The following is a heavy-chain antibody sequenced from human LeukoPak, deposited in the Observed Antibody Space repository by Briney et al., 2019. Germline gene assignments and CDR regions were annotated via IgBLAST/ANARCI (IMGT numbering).Heavy chain of an antibody. Sequence: GGSLRLSCAASGFTFGSYWMSWVRQAPGKGLEWVANIKQDGSEKYYVDSVKGRFTISRDNAKNSLYLQMNSLRAEDTAVYYCARAKSLFVSWGQGTLVTVSS. CDR1: GFTFGSYW. CDR3: ARAKSLFVS. D-gene: IGHD3-10*01. V-gene: IGHV3-7*03. J-gene: IGHJ4*02. CDR2: IKQDGSEK.